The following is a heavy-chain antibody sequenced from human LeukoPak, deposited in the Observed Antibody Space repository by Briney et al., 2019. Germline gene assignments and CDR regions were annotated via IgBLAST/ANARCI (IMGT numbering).Heavy chain of an antibody. V-gene: IGHV3-53*01. CDR2: IYSGGST. CDR1: GFTVSSNY. J-gene: IGHJ4*02. D-gene: IGHD5-18*01. Sequence: GGSLRLPCAASGFTVSSNYMSWVRQAPGKGLEWVSVIYSGGSTYYADSVKGRFTISRDNAKNSLYLQMNSLRAEDTAVYYCARVKGAYRYGSDYWGQGTLVTVSS. CDR3: ARVKGAYRYGSDY.